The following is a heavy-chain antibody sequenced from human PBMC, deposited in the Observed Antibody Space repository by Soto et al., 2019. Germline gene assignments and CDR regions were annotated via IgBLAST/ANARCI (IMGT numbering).Heavy chain of an antibody. V-gene: IGHV5-51*01. CDR1: GYSFTSYW. CDR3: ARNSPGYYYGMDV. D-gene: IGHD5-18*01. CDR2: IYPGDSDT. Sequence: GESLKISCKGSGYSFTSYWIGWVRQMPGKGLEWMGIIYPGDSDTRYSPSFQGQVTISADKSISTAYPQWSSLKASDTAMYYCARNSPGYYYGMDVWGQGTTVTVSS. J-gene: IGHJ6*02.